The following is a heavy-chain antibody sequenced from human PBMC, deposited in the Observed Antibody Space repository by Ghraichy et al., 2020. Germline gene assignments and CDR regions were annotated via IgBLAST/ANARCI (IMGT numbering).Heavy chain of an antibody. V-gene: IGHV3-21*01. D-gene: IGHD2-2*01. J-gene: IGHJ6*02. Sequence: GGSLRLSCAASGFTFSSYSMNWVRQAPGKGLEWVSSISSSSSYIYYADSVKGRFTISRDNAKNSLYLQMNSLRAEDTAVYYCATDDIVVVPAAMGGRYYYYGMDVWGQGTTVTVSS. CDR2: ISSSSSYI. CDR1: GFTFSSYS. CDR3: ATDDIVVVPAAMGGRYYYYGMDV.